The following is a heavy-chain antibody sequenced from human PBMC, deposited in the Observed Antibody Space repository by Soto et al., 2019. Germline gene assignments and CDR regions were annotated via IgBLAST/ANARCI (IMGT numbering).Heavy chain of an antibody. CDR2: TIPTVGAG. CDR3: ATRQSNGYHRYFDS. D-gene: IGHD2-2*03. J-gene: IGHJ4*02. CDR1: GGPFISNP. V-gene: IGHV1-69*06. Sequence: GXPVKVSCTASGGPFISNPISWMRQAPGQGLEWVGGTIPTVGAGSYAQRFQGRVTITADKSTNTAYMELSNLRPEDTAVYYCATRQSNGYHRYFDSWGQGTLVTVSS.